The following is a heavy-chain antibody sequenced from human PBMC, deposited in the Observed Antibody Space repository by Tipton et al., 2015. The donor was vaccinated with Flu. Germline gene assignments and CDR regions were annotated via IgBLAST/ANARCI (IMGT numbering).Heavy chain of an antibody. Sequence: TLSLTCSVSTFSVSGIVYWGWIRQPPGKGLEWLGRFYPSGTSYYNPSLKSRVTISLDTSKGHSSLKVTSVTAADTAVYYCAKGSGSYHSPFAYWGQGILVTVSS. D-gene: IGHD3-10*01. J-gene: IGHJ4*02. CDR2: FYPSGTS. CDR1: TFSVSGIVY. CDR3: AKGSGSYHSPFAY. V-gene: IGHV4-38-2*01.